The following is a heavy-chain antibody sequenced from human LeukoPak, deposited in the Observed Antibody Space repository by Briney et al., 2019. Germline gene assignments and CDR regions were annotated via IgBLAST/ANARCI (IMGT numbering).Heavy chain of an antibody. D-gene: IGHD3-22*01. Sequence: GSLRLSCAASGFTFSSYSMNWVRQAPGKGLEWVSYISSSSSTIYYADSVKGRFTISRDNAKNSLYLQMNSLRAEDTAVYYCARDYYDSSGYRFVLYGMDVWGRGTTVTVSS. V-gene: IGHV3-48*01. J-gene: IGHJ6*02. CDR1: GFTFSSYS. CDR2: ISSSSSTI. CDR3: ARDYYDSSGYRFVLYGMDV.